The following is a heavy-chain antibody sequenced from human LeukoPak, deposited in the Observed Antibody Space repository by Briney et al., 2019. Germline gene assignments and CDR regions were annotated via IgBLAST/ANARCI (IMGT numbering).Heavy chain of an antibody. CDR2: IYYSGST. Sequence: SETLSLTCTVSDGSISSYYWSWIRQPPGKGLGWVGYIYYSGSTYYNPSLKSRVTISVDTSKNQFSLKLSSVTAADTAVYYCARDMGDYDFWSGYYTKGFDPWGQGTLVTVSS. CDR1: DGSISSYY. D-gene: IGHD3-3*01. J-gene: IGHJ5*02. V-gene: IGHV4-59*12. CDR3: ARDMGDYDFWSGYYTKGFDP.